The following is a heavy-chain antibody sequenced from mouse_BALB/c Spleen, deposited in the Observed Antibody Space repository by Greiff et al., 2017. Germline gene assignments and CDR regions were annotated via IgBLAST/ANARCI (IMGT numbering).Heavy chain of an antibody. CDR2: IDPANGNT. CDR1: GFNIKDTY. D-gene: IGHD1-1*01. Sequence: VQLKQSGAELVKPGASVKLSCTASGFNIKDTYMHWVKQRPEQGLEWIGRIDPANGNTKYDPKFQGKATITADTSSNTAYLQLSSLTSEDTAVYYCARDYYGSSSAYWGQGTLVTVSA. V-gene: IGHV14-3*02. CDR3: ARDYYGSSSAY. J-gene: IGHJ3*01.